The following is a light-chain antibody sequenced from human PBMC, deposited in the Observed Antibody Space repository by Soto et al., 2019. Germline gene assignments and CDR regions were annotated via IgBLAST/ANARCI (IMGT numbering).Light chain of an antibody. CDR1: QSISSW. V-gene: IGKV1-5*01. J-gene: IGKJ1*01. Sequence: DIHMTQSPSTLSASVRDIVTTTFRASQSISSWLAWYQQKPGKAPKVLIFDASSLESGVPSRFSGSGSATEFTLTISSLQPDDFATYYCQQYSTYPWTFGQGTKVDI. CDR2: DAS. CDR3: QQYSTYPWT.